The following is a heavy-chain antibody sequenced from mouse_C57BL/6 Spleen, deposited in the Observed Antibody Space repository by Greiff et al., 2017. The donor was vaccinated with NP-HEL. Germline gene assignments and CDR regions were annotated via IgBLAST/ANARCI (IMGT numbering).Heavy chain of an antibody. CDR3: ARSGGTTIVSFDY. D-gene: IGHD1-1*01. CDR2: FYPGSGST. CDR1: GYTFTGYS. Sequence: VKLQQPGAELVKPGASVKLSCKASGYTFTGYSIHWVKQRPGQGLEWIGWFYPGSGSTKYNEKFKDKATLTADKSSSTAYMQLSSLTSEDSAVYFCARSGGTTIVSFDYWGQGTTLTVSS. J-gene: IGHJ2*01. V-gene: IGHV1-62-2*01.